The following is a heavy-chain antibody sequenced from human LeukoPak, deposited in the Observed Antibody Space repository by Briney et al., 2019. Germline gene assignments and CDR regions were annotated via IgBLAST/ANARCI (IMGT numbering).Heavy chain of an antibody. V-gene: IGHV4-31*03. J-gene: IGHJ3*02. CDR1: GGSVSSGSYY. Sequence: PSQTLSPTCTVSGGSVSSGSYYWSWVRQHPGKGLEWIGYIYYSGNSNYNPSLKSRVTISVDTSKNQFSLKLSSVTAADTAVYYCARGYYFDSAGRSDAFDIWGQGTMVTVSS. CDR3: ARGYYFDSAGRSDAFDI. D-gene: IGHD3-22*01. CDR2: IYYSGNS.